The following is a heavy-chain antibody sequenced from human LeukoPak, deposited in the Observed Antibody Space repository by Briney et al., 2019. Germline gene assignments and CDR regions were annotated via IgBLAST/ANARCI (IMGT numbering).Heavy chain of an antibody. CDR2: TRNRANSYTT. J-gene: IGHJ4*02. Sequence: PGGSLRLSCAASGFTFSDHYMDWVRQAPGKGLEWVGRTRNRANSYTTEYAASVKGRFTISRDDSKNSLYLKMNSLKTEDTAVYYCAREWDSGSYYLGYFDYWGQGTLVTVSS. CDR1: GFTFSDHY. D-gene: IGHD1-26*01. CDR3: AREWDSGSYYLGYFDY. V-gene: IGHV3-72*01.